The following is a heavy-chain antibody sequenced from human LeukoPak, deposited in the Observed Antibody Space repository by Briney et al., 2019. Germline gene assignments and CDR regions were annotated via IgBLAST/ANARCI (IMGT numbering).Heavy chain of an antibody. J-gene: IGHJ4*02. CDR3: ARRHYYDRNAYYLFDY. Sequence: HSGGSLRLSCAASGFTFSNYWMHWVRQAPGKGLVWVSRINSDGSSTSYADSVKGRFTISRDNAKNTLYLRMNSLRAEDTAVYYCARRHYYDRNAYYLFDYWGQGTLVTVSS. CDR1: GFTFSNYW. V-gene: IGHV3-74*01. D-gene: IGHD3-22*01. CDR2: INSDGSST.